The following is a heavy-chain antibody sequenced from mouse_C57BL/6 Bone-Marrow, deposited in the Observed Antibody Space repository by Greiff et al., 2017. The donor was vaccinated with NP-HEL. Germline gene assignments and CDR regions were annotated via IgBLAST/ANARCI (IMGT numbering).Heavy chain of an antibody. Sequence: EVQLQQSGPELVKPGASVKIPCKASGYTFTDYNMDWVKQSHGKSLEWIGDINPNNGGTIYNQNVKGKATLTWYKSSSTAYMELRSLTSEDTAVYYCARYGVTTVVADWYFDVWGTGTTVTVSS. J-gene: IGHJ1*03. CDR1: GYTFTDYN. D-gene: IGHD1-1*01. CDR3: ARYGVTTVVADWYFDV. V-gene: IGHV1-18*01. CDR2: INPNNGGT.